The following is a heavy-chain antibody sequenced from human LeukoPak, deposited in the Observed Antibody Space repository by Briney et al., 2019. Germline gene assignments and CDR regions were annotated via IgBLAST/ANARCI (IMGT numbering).Heavy chain of an antibody. CDR3: ARDHRLQLENWFDP. J-gene: IGHJ5*02. CDR2: FDPEGGET. Sequence: ASVKVSCKVSGYTLTELSMHWVRQAPGKGLEWMGGFDPEGGETIYAQKFQGRVTMTEDTSTDTAYMELSSLRSEDTAMYYCARDHRLQLENWFDPWGQGTLVSVS. D-gene: IGHD1-1*01. V-gene: IGHV1-24*01. CDR1: GYTLTELS.